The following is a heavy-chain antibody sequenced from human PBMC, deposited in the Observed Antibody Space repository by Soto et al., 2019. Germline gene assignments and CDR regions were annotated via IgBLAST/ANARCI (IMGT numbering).Heavy chain of an antibody. Sequence: GGSLRLSCAASGFTVSSNYMSWVRQAPGKGLEWVSVIYSGGSTYYADSVKGRLTISRDNSKNTLYLQMNSLRAEDTAVYYCARDLNYYDSSGYYYGWGQGTLVTVSS. J-gene: IGHJ4*02. D-gene: IGHD3-22*01. CDR3: ARDLNYYDSSGYYYG. V-gene: IGHV3-53*01. CDR1: GFTVSSNY. CDR2: IYSGGST.